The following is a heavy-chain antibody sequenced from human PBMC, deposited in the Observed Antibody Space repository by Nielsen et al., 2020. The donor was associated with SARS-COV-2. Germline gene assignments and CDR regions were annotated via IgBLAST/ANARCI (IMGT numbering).Heavy chain of an antibody. CDR2: IYSGGST. V-gene: IGHV3-53*01. J-gene: IGHJ5*01. D-gene: IGHD4-17*01. CDR1: GFTVSSNY. Sequence: GESLKISCAASGFTVSSNYMSWVRQAPGKGLEWVSVIYSGGSTYYADSVKGRFTISRDNSKNTLYLQMNSLRAEDTAVYYCAKGGVDYGDPRHGWFDSWGQGTLVTVSS. CDR3: AKGGVDYGDPRHGWFDS.